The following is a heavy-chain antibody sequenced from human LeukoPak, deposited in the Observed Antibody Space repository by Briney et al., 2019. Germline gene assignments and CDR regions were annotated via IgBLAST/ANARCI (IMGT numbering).Heavy chain of an antibody. D-gene: IGHD3-16*01. CDR3: ARVEGIKLNYYFDY. CDR1: GYTFTGYY. V-gene: IGHV1-69*13. J-gene: IGHJ4*02. CDR2: IIPIFGTA. Sequence: SVKVSCKASGYTFTGYYMHWVRQAPGQGLEWMGWIIPIFGTANYAQKFQGRVTITADESTSTAYMELSSLRSEDTAVYYCARVEGIKLNYYFDYWGQGTLVTVSS.